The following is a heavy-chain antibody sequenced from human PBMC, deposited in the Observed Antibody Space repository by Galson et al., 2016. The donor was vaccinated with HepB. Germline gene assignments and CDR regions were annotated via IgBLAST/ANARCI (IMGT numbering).Heavy chain of an antibody. J-gene: IGHJ5*02. V-gene: IGHV4-39*01. CDR3: ARRNYDFWSGYWGFDP. CDR2: IYYSGST. D-gene: IGHD3-3*01. Sequence: TLSLTCTVSGGSISSSSYYWAWIRQPPGRGLEWIGSIYYSGSTYYNPSLKSRLTISVDTSQNQFSLRLRSMTAADTAVYYCARRNYDFWSGYWGFDPWGQGTLVTVSS. CDR1: GGSISSSSYY.